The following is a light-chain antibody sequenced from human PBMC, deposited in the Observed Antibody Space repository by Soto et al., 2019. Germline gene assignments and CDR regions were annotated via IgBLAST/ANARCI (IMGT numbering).Light chain of an antibody. CDR3: QLWDTVDLLL. V-gene: IGLV3-21*02. J-gene: IGLJ2*01. CDR2: DDS. Sequence: YELTQPPSVSVAPGQAARITCGGNNIGTKSVHWYQQKPGQAPVLVVYDDSDRPSGIPERFSGSNSGNTATLTISRVEAADEADYYCQLWDTVDLLLFGGGTKVTVL. CDR1: NIGTKS.